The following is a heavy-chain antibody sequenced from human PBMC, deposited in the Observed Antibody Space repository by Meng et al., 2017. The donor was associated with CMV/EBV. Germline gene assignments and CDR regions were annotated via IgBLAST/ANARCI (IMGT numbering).Heavy chain of an antibody. D-gene: IGHD2-2*02. CDR2: ISAYNGNT. J-gene: IGHJ4*02. CDR1: GYTFTSYG. Sequence: ASVKVSCKASGYTFTSYGISWVRQAPGQGLEWMGWISAYNGNTNYAQKLQGRVTMTTDISTSTAYMELRSLRSDDTAVYYCARDSTAAIPNPFDYWGQGTLVTVSS. CDR3: ARDSTAAIPNPFDY. V-gene: IGHV1-18*01.